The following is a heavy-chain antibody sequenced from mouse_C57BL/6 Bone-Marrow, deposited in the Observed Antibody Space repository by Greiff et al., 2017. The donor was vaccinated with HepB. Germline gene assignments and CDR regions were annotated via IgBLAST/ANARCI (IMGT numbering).Heavy chain of an antibody. CDR1: GYTFTSYW. CDR2: IDPSDSET. J-gene: IGHJ2*01. D-gene: IGHD1-1*01. Sequence: QVQLQQPGAELVRPGSSVKLSCKASGYTFTSYWMHWVKQRPIQGLEWIGNIDPSDSETHYNQKFKDKATLTVDKSSSTAYMQLSSLTSEDSAVYYCARAPCYWITTVVGYYFDYWGQGTTLTVSS. V-gene: IGHV1-52*01. CDR3: ARAPCYWITTVVGYYFDY.